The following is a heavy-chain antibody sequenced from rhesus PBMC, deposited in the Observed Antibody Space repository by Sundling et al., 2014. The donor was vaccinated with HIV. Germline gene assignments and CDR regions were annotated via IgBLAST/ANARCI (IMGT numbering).Heavy chain of an antibody. Sequence: EVQLVETGGGLVQPGGSLKLSCAGSGFTFSIFGMSWVRQAPGKGLEWVSGINSNGGRTYYADSVKGRFTISRDNSKNTLSLQMSSLRAEDTAVYYCAKGSSMAGTTYFDYWGQGVLVTVSS. CDR3: AKGSSMAGTTYFDY. CDR1: GFTFSIFG. J-gene: IGHJ4*01. D-gene: IGHD1-20*01. V-gene: IGHV3-103*01. CDR2: INSNGGRT.